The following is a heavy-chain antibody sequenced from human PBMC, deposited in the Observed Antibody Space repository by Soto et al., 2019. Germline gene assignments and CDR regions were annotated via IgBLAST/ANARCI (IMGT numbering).Heavy chain of an antibody. J-gene: IGHJ4*02. CDR2: ISGSGGST. D-gene: IGHD1-26*01. V-gene: IGHV3-23*01. CDR1: GFSFIDYG. Sequence: GGSLRLSCAASGFSFIDYGMTWVRQAPGEGLECVSRISGSGGSTYNADSVKGRFTISRDNSKNMLYLQMNSLRAEDTAVYYCAKFGSLGVVTGYFDYWGQGILVTVSS. CDR3: AKFGSLGVVTGYFDY.